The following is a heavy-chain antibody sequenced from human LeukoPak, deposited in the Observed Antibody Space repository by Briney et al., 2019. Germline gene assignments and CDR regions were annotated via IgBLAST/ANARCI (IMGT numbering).Heavy chain of an antibody. CDR1: GFTVSANY. Sequence: GGSLRLSCAASGFTVSANYMSWVRQAPGKGLESVSAISGSGGATYYADSVKGRFTISRDNSKNTLYLQMNSLRAEDTVVYYGAKDQYNYGYWYFDYWGQGTLVTVSS. D-gene: IGHD5-18*01. CDR2: ISGSGGAT. J-gene: IGHJ4*02. CDR3: AKDQYNYGYWYFDY. V-gene: IGHV3-23*01.